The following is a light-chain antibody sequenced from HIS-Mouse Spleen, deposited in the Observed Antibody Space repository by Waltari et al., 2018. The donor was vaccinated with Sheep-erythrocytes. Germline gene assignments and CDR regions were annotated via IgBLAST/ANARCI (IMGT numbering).Light chain of an antibody. CDR1: SSAVGRYNL. J-gene: IGLJ3*02. CDR3: CSYAGSSTPWV. CDR2: EGS. V-gene: IGLV2-23*01. Sequence: QSALTQPASVSGSPGQSITISCTGTSSAVGRYNLVSWYQQHPGKAPNLMIYEGSKRPSGVSNRFSGSKSDNTASLTISGLQAEDEADYYCCSYAGSSTPWVFGGGTKLTVL.